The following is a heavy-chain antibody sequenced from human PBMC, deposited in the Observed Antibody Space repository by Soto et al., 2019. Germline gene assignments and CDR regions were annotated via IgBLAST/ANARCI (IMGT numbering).Heavy chain of an antibody. CDR1: GFTFSSYA. CDR2: ISGSGGST. J-gene: IGHJ4*02. V-gene: IGHV3-23*01. Sequence: GGSLRLSCAASGFTFSSYAMSWVRQAPGKGLEWVSAISGSGGSTYYADSVKGRFTISRDNSKNTLYLQMNSLRAEDTAVYYCAKPDYYDRSGYEENGDYWGQGTLVTVSS. CDR3: AKPDYYDRSGYEENGDY. D-gene: IGHD3-22*01.